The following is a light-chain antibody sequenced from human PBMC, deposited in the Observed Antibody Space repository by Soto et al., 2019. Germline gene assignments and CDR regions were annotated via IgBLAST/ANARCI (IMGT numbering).Light chain of an antibody. CDR3: QQYYSTPQT. Sequence: DIVMTQSPDSLAVSLGERATINCKSSQSVLYNSNDKNYLAWYQQKPGQPPKLLIYWASNRESGVPDRFSGSGSGTDFTLTISSLQAEDVAVYYCQQYYSTPQTFGQGTKLEIK. V-gene: IGKV4-1*01. CDR2: WAS. CDR1: QSVLYNSNDKNY. J-gene: IGKJ2*01.